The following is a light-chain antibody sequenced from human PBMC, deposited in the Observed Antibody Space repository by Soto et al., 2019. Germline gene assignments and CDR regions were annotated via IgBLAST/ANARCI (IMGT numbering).Light chain of an antibody. CDR2: YAS. J-gene: IGKJ4*01. CDR3: QQYNSYLT. CDR1: QSGSGW. Sequence: DIQMTQSPSTLSASVGDRVTITCRASQSGSGWLAWYQQKPGKAPKLLISYASSLQSGVPSRFSGSGSGTEFTLTISSLQPDDFATYYCQQYNSYLTFGGGTKVEIK. V-gene: IGKV1-5*01.